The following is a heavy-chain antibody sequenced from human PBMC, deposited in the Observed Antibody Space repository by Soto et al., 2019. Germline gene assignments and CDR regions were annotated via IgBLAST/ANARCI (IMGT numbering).Heavy chain of an antibody. D-gene: IGHD3-22*01. CDR1: GFTFSNYA. J-gene: IGHJ5*02. CDR3: TRIYYYYSSGYS. Sequence: GGSLRLSCAASGFTFSNYAMTWVRQAPGKGLEWISAISAGGGNTYYADSVKGRFTISRDNSKNTLYLQMSSLRAEDTALYYCTRIYYYYSSGYSWGQGTLVTVS. V-gene: IGHV3-23*01. CDR2: ISAGGGNT.